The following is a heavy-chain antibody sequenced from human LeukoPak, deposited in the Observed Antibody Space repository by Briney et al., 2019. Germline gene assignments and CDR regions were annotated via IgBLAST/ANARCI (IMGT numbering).Heavy chain of an antibody. CDR2: ISGSGGST. V-gene: IGHV3-23*01. D-gene: IGHD2-21*02. J-gene: IGHJ1*01. CDR3: AKEAYCGGDCYGYFQH. Sequence: GGSLRLSCAASGFTFSSYDMSWVRQAPGRGLEWVSAISGSGGSTYYADSVKGRFTISRDNSKNTLYLQMNSLRAEDTAVHYCAKEAYCGGDCYGYFQHWGQGSLVTASS. CDR1: GFTFSSYD.